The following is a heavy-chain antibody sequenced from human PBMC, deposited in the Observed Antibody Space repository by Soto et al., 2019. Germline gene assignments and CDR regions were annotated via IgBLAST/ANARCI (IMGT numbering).Heavy chain of an antibody. V-gene: IGHV4-59*01. J-gene: IGHJ3*02. CDR3: AREYYYGSGSYYTHDAFDI. D-gene: IGHD3-10*01. CDR1: GGSISSYY. Sequence: LSLTCTVSGGSISSYYWSWIRQPPGKGLEWIGYIYYSGSTNYNPSLKSRVTISVDTSKNQFSLKLSSVTAADTAVYYCAREYYYGSGSYYTHDAFDIWGQGTMVTVSS. CDR2: IYYSGST.